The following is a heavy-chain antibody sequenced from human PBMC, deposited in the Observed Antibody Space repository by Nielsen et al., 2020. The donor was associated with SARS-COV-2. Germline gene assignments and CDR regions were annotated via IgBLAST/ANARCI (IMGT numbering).Heavy chain of an antibody. CDR1: GFTISNYG. CDR2: MSSSGGTI. D-gene: IGHD5-18*01. CDR3: APTAVVTRGFAY. J-gene: IGHJ4*02. V-gene: IGHV3-48*03. Sequence: GESLKISCAASGFTISNYGMNWVRQAPGKGLEWVSHMSSSGGTIYYADSVKGRFTISRDNAKNSIYLQMNSLRAEDTAVYYCAPTAVVTRGFAYWGQGTLVTVSS.